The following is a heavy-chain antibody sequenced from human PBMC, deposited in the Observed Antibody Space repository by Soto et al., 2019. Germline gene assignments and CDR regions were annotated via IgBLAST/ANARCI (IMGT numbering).Heavy chain of an antibody. CDR1: GFTFSSYS. CDR3: ARDAITAIRRNAFDI. V-gene: IGHV3-48*01. D-gene: IGHD2-21*02. J-gene: IGHJ3*02. Sequence: PGGSLRLSCAASGFTFSSYSMNWVHQAPGKGLEWVSYISSSSSTIYYADSVKGRFTISRDNAKNSLYLQMNSLRAEDTAVYYCARDAITAIRRNAFDIWGQGTMVTVSS. CDR2: ISSSSSTI.